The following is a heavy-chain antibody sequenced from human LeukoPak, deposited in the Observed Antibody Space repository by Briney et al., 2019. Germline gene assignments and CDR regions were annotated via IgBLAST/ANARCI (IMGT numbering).Heavy chain of an antibody. Sequence: KPSETLSLTCAVYGGSFSGYYWSWIRQPPGKGLEWIGEINHSGSTNYNPSLKSRVTISVDTSKNQFSLKLSSVTAADTAVYYCARGRVAAAFDYWGQGTLVTVSS. CDR3: ARGRVAAAFDY. J-gene: IGHJ4*02. CDR1: GGSFSGYY. CDR2: INHSGST. D-gene: IGHD6-13*01. V-gene: IGHV4-34*01.